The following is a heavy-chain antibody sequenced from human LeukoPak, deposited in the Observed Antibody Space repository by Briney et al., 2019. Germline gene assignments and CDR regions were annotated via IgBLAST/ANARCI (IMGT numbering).Heavy chain of an antibody. Sequence: GGSLRLSCAASGFTFSSYGMHWVRQAPGKGLEWVAFIRHDGSNKYYADSVKGRFTISRDNSKNTLYLQMNSLRAGDTAVYYCAKVYYGDYGPIIFDYFPIDYWGQGTLVTVSS. CDR1: GFTFSSYG. CDR3: AKVYYGDYGPIIFDYFPIDY. CDR2: IRHDGSNK. J-gene: IGHJ4*02. D-gene: IGHD4-17*01. V-gene: IGHV3-30*02.